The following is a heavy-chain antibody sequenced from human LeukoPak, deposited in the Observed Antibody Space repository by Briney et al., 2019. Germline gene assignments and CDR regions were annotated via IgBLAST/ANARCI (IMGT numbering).Heavy chain of an antibody. CDR1: GFTFSRYW. CDR3: TTDSFYDSAGFAF. V-gene: IGHV3-7*03. CDR2: IKQGGGEI. J-gene: IGHJ4*02. Sequence: GGPLRLSCAASGFTFSRYWMSWVRQVPRKGLEWVANIKQGGGEIYYVDSVKGRFTISRDNAKNSLYLQMNSLRAEDTAVYYCTTDSFYDSAGFAFWGQGTLVTVS. D-gene: IGHD5/OR15-5a*01.